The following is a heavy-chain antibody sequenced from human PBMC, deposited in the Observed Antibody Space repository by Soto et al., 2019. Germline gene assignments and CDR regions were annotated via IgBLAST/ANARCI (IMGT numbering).Heavy chain of an antibody. CDR2: ISAYNGNT. V-gene: IGHV1-18*01. J-gene: IGHJ3*02. CDR1: GYTFTSYG. CDR3: ARDHKLLLWFGDPLNPPDAFDI. Sequence: QVQLVQSGAEVKKPGASVKVSCKASGYTFTSYGISWVRQAPGQGLEWMGWISAYNGNTNYAQKLQGRVTMTTDTSTSTAYMELRSLRSDDTAVYYCARDHKLLLWFGDPLNPPDAFDIWGQGTMVTVSS. D-gene: IGHD3-10*01.